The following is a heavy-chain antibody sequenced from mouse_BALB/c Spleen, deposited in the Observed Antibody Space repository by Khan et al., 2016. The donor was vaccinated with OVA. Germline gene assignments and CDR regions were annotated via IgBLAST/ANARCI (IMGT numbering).Heavy chain of an antibody. J-gene: IGHJ3*01. CDR3: TRSGYGSFAY. D-gene: IGHD2-2*01. CDR2: INPSNGGN. V-gene: IGHV1S81*02. CDR1: GYTFISYY. Sequence: QVHVKQSGAELVKPGTSVKLSCKASGYTFISYYMYWVKERPGQGLEWIGEINPSNGGNNFTEKFKSKATLTVDKSSSTAYMQLSSLTSEDSAVYYCTRSGYGSFAYWGQGTLVTVSA.